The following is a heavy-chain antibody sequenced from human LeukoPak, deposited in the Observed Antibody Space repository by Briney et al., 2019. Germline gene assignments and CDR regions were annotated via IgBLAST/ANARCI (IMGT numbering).Heavy chain of an antibody. D-gene: IGHD5-18*01. CDR2: ISGSGGST. V-gene: IGHV3-23*01. J-gene: IGHJ4*02. CDR3: TKGTIWLPFDY. CDR1: GFTFSKYA. Sequence: GGSLRLSCAASGFTFSKYAMSWARQAPGRGLEWVSAISGSGGSTYYADCVRGRFTIYRDNSKNTLYLQMNSLRAEDTAVYYCTKGTIWLPFDYWGQGTLVTVSS.